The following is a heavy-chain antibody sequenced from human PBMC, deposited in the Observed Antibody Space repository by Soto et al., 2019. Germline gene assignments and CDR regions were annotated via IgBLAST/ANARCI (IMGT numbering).Heavy chain of an antibody. J-gene: IGHJ6*02. CDR1: GFTFDYYA. CDR3: AKDIGTGIIVVVPAAIRPYGMDV. Sequence: PGGSRRLSCAASGFTFDYYAMHWGRQAPGKGLEWVSGISWNSGSIGYADSVKGRFTISRDNAKNSLYLQMNSLRAEDTALYYCAKDIGTGIIVVVPAAIRPYGMDVWGQGTTVTVS. D-gene: IGHD2-2*02. CDR2: ISWNSGSI. V-gene: IGHV3-9*01.